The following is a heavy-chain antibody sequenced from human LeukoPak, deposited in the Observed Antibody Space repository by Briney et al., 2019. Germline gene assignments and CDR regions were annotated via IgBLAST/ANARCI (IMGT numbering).Heavy chain of an antibody. CDR2: MNPNSGNT. CDR3: ARGRVAVAGTQSGNYAFDI. J-gene: IGHJ3*02. V-gene: IGHV1-8*01. CDR1: GYTFTSYD. D-gene: IGHD6-19*01. Sequence: ASVKVSCKASGYTFTSYDINWVRQATGQGLEWMGWMNPNSGNTGYAQKFQGRVTMTRNTSISTAYMELSSLRSEDTAVYYCARGRVAVAGTQSGNYAFDIWGQGTMVTVSS.